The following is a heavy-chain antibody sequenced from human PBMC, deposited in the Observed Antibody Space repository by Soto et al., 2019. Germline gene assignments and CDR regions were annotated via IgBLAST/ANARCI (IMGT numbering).Heavy chain of an antibody. J-gene: IGHJ5*02. CDR1: GFTVSSNY. CDR3: ARHCDSGDYRGWLDP. Sequence: EVQLVESGGGLVQPGGSLRLSCAASGFTVSSNYMSWVRQAPGKGLEWVSVIYSGGTTYYADSVKGRFTISRDNSKNTLYLQITSRRAEGTAVYYCARHCDSGDYRGWLDPWGRGPLVTVSS. D-gene: IGHD3-3*01. CDR2: IYSGGTT. V-gene: IGHV3-66*04.